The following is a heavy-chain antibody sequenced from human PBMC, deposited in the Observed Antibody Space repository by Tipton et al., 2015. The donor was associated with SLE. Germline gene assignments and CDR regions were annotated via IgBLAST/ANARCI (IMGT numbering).Heavy chain of an antibody. Sequence: TLSLTCTVSGGSISSYYWSWIRQPPGKGLEWIGYIYYSGSTNYNPSLKSRVTISVGTSKNQFSLKLSSVTAADTAVYYCATFPKTDAFDIWGQGTMVTVSS. CDR1: GGSISSYY. CDR3: ATFPKTDAFDI. CDR2: IYYSGST. V-gene: IGHV4-59*12. J-gene: IGHJ3*02.